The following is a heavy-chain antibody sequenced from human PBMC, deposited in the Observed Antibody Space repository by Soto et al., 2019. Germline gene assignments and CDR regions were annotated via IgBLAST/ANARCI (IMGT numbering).Heavy chain of an antibody. CDR2: INSDGSST. CDR1: GFTFSSYW. V-gene: IGHV3-74*01. J-gene: IGHJ6*02. D-gene: IGHD2-15*01. Sequence: EVQLVESGGGLVQPGGSLRLSCAASGFTFSSYWMHWVRQAPGKWLVWVSRINSDGSSTSYADSVKVRFTISRDNAKNTLYLQMNSLRAEDTAVYYCARGAWWDHTPPSGMDVWGQGTTVTVSS. CDR3: ARGAWWDHTPPSGMDV.